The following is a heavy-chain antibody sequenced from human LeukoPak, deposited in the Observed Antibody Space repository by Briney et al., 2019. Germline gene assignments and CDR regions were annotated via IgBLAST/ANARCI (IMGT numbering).Heavy chain of an antibody. CDR2: ISGGSGST. J-gene: IGHJ4*02. CDR1: GFTFSSYA. D-gene: IGHD3-16*01. CDR3: AKDYNGGLPDY. V-gene: IGHV3-23*01. Sequence: GGSLRLSCAASGFTFSSYAMSWVRQAPGKGLAWVSTISGGSGSTYCADSVKGRFTISRENSKNVLYLQMSSLRAEDTAVYYCAKDYNGGLPDYWGQGTLVIVSS.